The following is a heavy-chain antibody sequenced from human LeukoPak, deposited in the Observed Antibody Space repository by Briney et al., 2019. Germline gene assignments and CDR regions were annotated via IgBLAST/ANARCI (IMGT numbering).Heavy chain of an antibody. J-gene: IGHJ4*02. CDR2: ISWNSSSI. CDR3: AKDATLYYYYDSSGYYYDY. CDR1: GFTFDDYA. V-gene: IGHV3-9*01. Sequence: GGSPRLSCAASGFTFDDYAMHWVRQAPGKGLEWVSGISWNSSSIGYADSVKGRFTISRDNAKNSLCLQMNSLRAEDTALYYCAKDATLYYYYDSSGYYYDYWGQGTLVTVSS. D-gene: IGHD3-22*01.